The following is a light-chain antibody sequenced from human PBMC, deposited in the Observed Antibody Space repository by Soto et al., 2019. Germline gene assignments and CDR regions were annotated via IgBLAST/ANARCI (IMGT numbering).Light chain of an antibody. CDR2: GAS. V-gene: IGKV3-20*01. CDR3: YQRGNSHWT. CDR1: QTVSSTY. J-gene: IGKJ1*01. Sequence: EIVLTQSPGTLSLSPGERATLSCRASQTVSSTYLVWHQQKPGQAPRLLIYGASSRAPGVSDRFSGSGCGTEFTLTISRREPEDYAVYYCYQRGNSHWTFGQGTKVEIK.